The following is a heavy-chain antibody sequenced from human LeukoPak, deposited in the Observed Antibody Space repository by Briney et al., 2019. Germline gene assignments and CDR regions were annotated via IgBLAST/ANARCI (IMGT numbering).Heavy chain of an antibody. CDR2: ISSSSSTI. CDR1: GFIFSTYS. Sequence: PGGCLRLSCAASGFIFSTYSMNWVRQAPGKGLEWVSYISSSSSTIYYADSVKGRFTISRDNAENSLYLQMNSLGAEDTAVYYCARDDHYNYYYMDVRGKGTTVTVSS. V-gene: IGHV3-48*01. CDR3: ARDDHYNYYYMDV. J-gene: IGHJ6*03.